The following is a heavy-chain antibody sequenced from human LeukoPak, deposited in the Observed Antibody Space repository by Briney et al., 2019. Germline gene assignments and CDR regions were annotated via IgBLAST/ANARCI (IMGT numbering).Heavy chain of an antibody. Sequence: SETLSLTCTVSGGSISSGGYYWSWIRQPAGKGLEWIGRIYTSGSTNYNPSLKSRVTISVDTSKNQFSLKLSSVTAADTAVYYCARGYNYYYYYYMDVWGKGTTVTVSS. CDR1: GGSISSGGYY. V-gene: IGHV4-61*02. CDR3: ARGYNYYYYYYMDV. CDR2: IYTSGST. D-gene: IGHD1-1*01. J-gene: IGHJ6*03.